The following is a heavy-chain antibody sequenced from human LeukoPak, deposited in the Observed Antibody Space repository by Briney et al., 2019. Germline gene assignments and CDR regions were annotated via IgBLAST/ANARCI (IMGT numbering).Heavy chain of an antibody. D-gene: IGHD2-2*01. Sequence: GGSLRLSCAASGFTFSSYSMNWVRQAPGKGLEWVSSISSSSSYIYYADSVKGRFTISRDNAKNSLYLQMNSLRAEDTAVYYCARDRRVPAAYFDYWGQGTLVTVSS. V-gene: IGHV3-21*01. J-gene: IGHJ4*02. CDR1: GFTFSSYS. CDR2: ISSSSSYI. CDR3: ARDRRVPAAYFDY.